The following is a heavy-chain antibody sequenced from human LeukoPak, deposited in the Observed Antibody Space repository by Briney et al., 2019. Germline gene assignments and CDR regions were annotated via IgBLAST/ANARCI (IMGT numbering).Heavy chain of an antibody. CDR1: GGSISSGSYY. D-gene: IGHD6-19*01. CDR3: ASTPSHSSGWYVYYYYMDV. Sequence: PSETLSLTCTVSGGSISSGSYYWSWIRQPAGKGLEWIGRIYTSGSTNYNPSLKSRVTISVDTSKNQFSLKLSSVTAADTAVYYCASTPSHSSGWYVYYYYMDVWGKGTTVTVSS. CDR2: IYTSGST. V-gene: IGHV4-61*02. J-gene: IGHJ6*03.